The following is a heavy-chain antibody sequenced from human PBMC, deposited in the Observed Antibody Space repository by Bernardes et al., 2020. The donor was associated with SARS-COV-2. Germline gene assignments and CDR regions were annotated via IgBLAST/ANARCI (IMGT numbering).Heavy chain of an antibody. CDR2: INPNSGGT. Sequence: ASVPVSCKASGYTFTGYYMHWVRQAPGQGLEWMGWINPNSGGTNYAQKFQGRVTMTRDTSISTAYMELSRLRSDDTAVYYCARAGYSYDYYYMDVWGKGTTVTVSS. D-gene: IGHD5-18*01. CDR3: ARAGYSYDYYYMDV. CDR1: GYTFTGYY. V-gene: IGHV1-2*02. J-gene: IGHJ6*03.